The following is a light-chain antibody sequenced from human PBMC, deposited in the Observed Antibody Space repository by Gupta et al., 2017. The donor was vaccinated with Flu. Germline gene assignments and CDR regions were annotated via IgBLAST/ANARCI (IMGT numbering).Light chain of an antibody. CDR1: NSDVGGYNY. Sequence: SITISCTGTNSDVGGYNYVCCSQQHPAKAHQRSIFEVSNRPAGVSSRFSGSKAGNTASPTXFXLEAEDXADYFCTSYTNRSTVVFGGGTKLTVL. CDR2: EVS. V-gene: IGLV2-14*01. CDR3: TSYTNRSTVV. J-gene: IGLJ2*01.